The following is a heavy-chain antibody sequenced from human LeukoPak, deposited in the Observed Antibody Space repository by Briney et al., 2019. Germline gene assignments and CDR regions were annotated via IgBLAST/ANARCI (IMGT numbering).Heavy chain of an antibody. V-gene: IGHV4-59*01. CDR3: ASAGDFWSGPGY. Sequence: SETLSLTCTVSGGSISSYYWSWIRQPAGKGLEWIGYIYYSGSTNYNPSLKSRVTISVDTSKNQFSLKLSSVTAADTAVYYCASAGDFWSGPGYWGQGTLVTVSS. CDR2: IYYSGST. CDR1: GGSISSYY. D-gene: IGHD3-3*01. J-gene: IGHJ4*02.